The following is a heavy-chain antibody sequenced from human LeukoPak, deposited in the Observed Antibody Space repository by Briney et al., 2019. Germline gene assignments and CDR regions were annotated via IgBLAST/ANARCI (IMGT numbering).Heavy chain of an antibody. CDR3: ARHTYLQWLVQGRFDP. J-gene: IGHJ5*02. D-gene: IGHD6-19*01. V-gene: IGHV4-31*03. CDR2: IYYSGST. Sequence: PSETLSLTCTVSGGSISSGGYYWSWIRQHPGKGLEWIGYIYYSGSTYYNPSLKSRVTISVDTSKNQFSLKLSSVTAADTAVYYCARHTYLQWLVQGRFDPWGQGTLVTVSS. CDR1: GGSISSGGYY.